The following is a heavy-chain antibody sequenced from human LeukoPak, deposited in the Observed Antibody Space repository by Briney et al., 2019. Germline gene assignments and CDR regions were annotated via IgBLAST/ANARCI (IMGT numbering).Heavy chain of an antibody. CDR1: GYILTEYY. CDR3: APDSGYSSLSDY. CDR2: INPKSGGT. D-gene: IGHD6-19*01. Sequence: ASVTVSCKCTGYILTEYYMDGRRPAPGQGLEWMGWINPKSGGTKNAQKFRGRVIISRDDSVSTDYKEMSSLICGYTVLCYCAPDSGYSSLSDYWGQGTLLTVSS. J-gene: IGHJ4*02. V-gene: IGHV1-2*02.